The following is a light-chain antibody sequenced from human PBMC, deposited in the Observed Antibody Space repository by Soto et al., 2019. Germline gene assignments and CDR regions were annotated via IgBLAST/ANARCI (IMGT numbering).Light chain of an antibody. Sequence: EIVMTQSPATLSVSPGERATLSCRASQSVGSNLAWYQQTPGQAPRLLIYDASTRATGIPARFSGSGSGTDFTLTISSLQSEDFAVYYCQHYNNWPLTFGGGTMVE. V-gene: IGKV3-15*01. CDR3: QHYNNWPLT. CDR2: DAS. J-gene: IGKJ4*01. CDR1: QSVGSN.